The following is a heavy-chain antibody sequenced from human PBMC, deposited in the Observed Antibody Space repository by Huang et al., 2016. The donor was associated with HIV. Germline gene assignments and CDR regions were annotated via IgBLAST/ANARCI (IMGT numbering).Heavy chain of an antibody. Sequence: QVQLEQWGARLLKPSETLSLTCAVYGESLSDFFWSWIRQPPGKGLEWTGEINKSGRTNYNPSLKSRVTIAVDTSKKQFSLKLKSVTAADTSMYYCARGRGSSWSLFDTWGQGSLVTVFS. CDR3: ARGRGSSWSLFDT. D-gene: IGHD6-13*01. CDR1: GESLSDFF. V-gene: IGHV4-34*02. CDR2: INKSGRT. J-gene: IGHJ4*02.